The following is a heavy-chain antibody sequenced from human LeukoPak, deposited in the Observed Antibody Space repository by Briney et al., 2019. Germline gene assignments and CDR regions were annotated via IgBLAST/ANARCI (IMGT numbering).Heavy chain of an antibody. CDR1: GGSISSYY. D-gene: IGHD2-2*01. CDR3: ARRRRGYCSSTSCRNWFDP. CDR2: INHSGST. J-gene: IGHJ5*02. V-gene: IGHV4-34*01. Sequence: SETLSLTCTVSGGSISSYYWSWIRQPPGKGLEWIGEINHSGSTNYNPSLKSRVTISVDTSKNQLSLKLSSVTAADTAVYYCARRRRGYCSSTSCRNWFDPWGQGTLVTVSS.